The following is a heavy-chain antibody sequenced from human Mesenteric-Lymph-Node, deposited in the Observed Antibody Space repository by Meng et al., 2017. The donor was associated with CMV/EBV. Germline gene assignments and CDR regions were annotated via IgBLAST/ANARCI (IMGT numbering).Heavy chain of an antibody. J-gene: IGHJ3*02. V-gene: IGHV3-23*01. CDR2: ISGSGGST. D-gene: IGHD2-2*02. CDR3: AQEGYCSSTSCYTAFDI. CDR1: GFTFSSYW. Sequence: GESLKISCAASGFTFSSYWMSWVRQAPGKGLEWVSAISGSGGSTYYADSVKGRFTISRDNSKNTLYLQMNSLRAEDTVVYYCAQEGYCSSTSCYTAFDIWGQGTMVTVSS.